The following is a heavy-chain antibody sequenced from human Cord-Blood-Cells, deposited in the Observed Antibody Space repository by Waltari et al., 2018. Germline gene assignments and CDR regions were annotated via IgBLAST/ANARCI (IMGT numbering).Heavy chain of an antibody. CDR2: INHSGST. CDR3: ARGGIAVAGPDFDY. J-gene: IGHJ4*02. D-gene: IGHD6-19*01. V-gene: IGHV4-34*01. CDR1: GGSFSGYY. Sequence: QVQLQQWGAGLLKPSETLSLTCAVYGGSFSGYYWSCIRQPPGKGLEWIGEINHSGSTNYNPSLKSRVTISVDTSKNQFSLKLSSVTAADTAVYYCARGGIAVAGPDFDYWGQGTLVTVSS.